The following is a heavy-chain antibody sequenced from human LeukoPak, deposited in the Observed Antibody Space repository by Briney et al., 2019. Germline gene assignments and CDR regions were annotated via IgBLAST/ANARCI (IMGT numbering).Heavy chain of an antibody. CDR3: AKDRSEWPTWYFDH. D-gene: IGHD3-3*01. V-gene: IGHV3-11*01. J-gene: IGHJ4*02. Sequence: GGSLRLSCAASGFTFRDYYMSWIRQAPGKGLEWVSYISSSGSTIYYADSVKGRFTMSRDNSKDMVFLQLCSLTAADTAIYWCAKDRSEWPTWYFDHWGQGTLVTVSS. CDR1: GFTFRDYY. CDR2: ISSSGSTI.